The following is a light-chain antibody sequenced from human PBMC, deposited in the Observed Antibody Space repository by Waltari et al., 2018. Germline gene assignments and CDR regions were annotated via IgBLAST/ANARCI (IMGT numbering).Light chain of an antibody. CDR3: TSYISSSIVI. CDR1: SSDVDGYNY. V-gene: IGLV2-14*01. CDR2: EVT. J-gene: IGLJ2*01. Sequence: QSALTQSASLSGSPGQSITISCTGASSDVDGYNYVSWYQHHPGKAPKLMIYEVTNRPTGVSNRFSGSRSGNTASLTISGLQAEDEADYYCTSYISSSIVIFGGGTKLTVL.